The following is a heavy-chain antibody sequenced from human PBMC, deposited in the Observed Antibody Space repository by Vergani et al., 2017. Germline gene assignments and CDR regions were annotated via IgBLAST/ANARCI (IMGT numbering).Heavy chain of an antibody. V-gene: IGHV3-30*02. J-gene: IGHJ4*02. D-gene: IGHD6-19*01. CDR2: IRYDGSNK. CDR3: AKDQREQWTYYFDY. CDR1: GFTFSSYG. Sequence: VQLLESGGGLVQPGGSLRLSCAASGFTFSSYGMHWVRQAPGKGLEWVAFIRYDGSNKYYADSVKGRFTISRDNSKNTLYLQMNSLRAEDTAVYYCAKDQREQWTYYFDYWGQGTLVTVSS.